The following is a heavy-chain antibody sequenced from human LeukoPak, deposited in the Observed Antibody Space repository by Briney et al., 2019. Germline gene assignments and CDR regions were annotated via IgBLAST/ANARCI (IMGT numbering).Heavy chain of an antibody. CDR2: INNDGSST. V-gene: IGHV3-74*01. J-gene: IGHJ4*02. Sequence: GRSLRLSCAASGFSFDDYAMHWVRQAPGKGLVWVSRINNDGSSTNSADSVKGRFTISRDNAKNTLYLQMNSLRAEDTAVYYCARGMRDYWGQGTLVTVSS. CDR3: ARGMRDY. CDR1: GFSFDDYA.